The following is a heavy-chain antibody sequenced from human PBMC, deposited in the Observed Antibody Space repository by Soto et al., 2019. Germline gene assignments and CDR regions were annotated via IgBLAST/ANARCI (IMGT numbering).Heavy chain of an antibody. D-gene: IGHD4-4*01. Sequence: QVQLVQSGAEVKKPGSSVKVSCKASGGTFSSYTISWLRQAPGQGLEWMGRIIPILGIANYAQKFQGRVTITADKSTSTAYMELSSLRSEDTAVYYCASETTVTKNDYYYYYMDVWGKGTMVTVSS. CDR1: GGTFSSYT. V-gene: IGHV1-69*02. CDR3: ASETTVTKNDYYYYYMDV. J-gene: IGHJ6*03. CDR2: IIPILGIA.